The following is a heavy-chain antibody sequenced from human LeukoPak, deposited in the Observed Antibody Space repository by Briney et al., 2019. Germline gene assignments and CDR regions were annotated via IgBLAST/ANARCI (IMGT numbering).Heavy chain of an antibody. Sequence: GGSLRLSCAASGFTFSDYYMSWIRQAPGKGLEWVSYISSSGSTIYYADSVKGRFTISRDNAKNSLYLQMNSLRAEDTAVYYCAREPGYSSSTSCPAPYYYYMDVWGKGTTVTVSS. CDR3: AREPGYSSSTSCPAPYYYYMDV. J-gene: IGHJ6*03. CDR1: GFTFSDYY. CDR2: ISSSGSTI. D-gene: IGHD2-2*01. V-gene: IGHV3-11*04.